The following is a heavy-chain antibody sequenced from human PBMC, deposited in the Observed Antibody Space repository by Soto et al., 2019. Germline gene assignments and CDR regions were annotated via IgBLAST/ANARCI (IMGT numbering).Heavy chain of an antibody. CDR1: GFTFNTYG. Sequence: GGSLRLSCAASGFTFNTYGMHWVRQAPGKGLEWVAVVWSNGDNKYYADSVRGRFTISRDNSRNSLYLQMNSLRAEDTALYYCVRESGPFDAFDIWGQGTLVTVSS. CDR2: VWSNGDNK. CDR3: VRESGPFDAFDI. V-gene: IGHV3-33*01. D-gene: IGHD6-25*01. J-gene: IGHJ3*02.